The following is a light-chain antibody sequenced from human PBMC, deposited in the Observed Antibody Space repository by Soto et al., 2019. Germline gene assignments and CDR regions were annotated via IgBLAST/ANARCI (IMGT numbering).Light chain of an antibody. CDR2: KAS. CDR1: QTISSW. CDR3: QHYNSYSEA. J-gene: IGKJ1*01. Sequence: IQMSQSPSTLSGYVGDRVTITCRASQTISSWLAWYQQKPGKAPKLLIYKASTLKSGVPSRFSGSGSGTEFTLTISSLQPDDFATYYCQHYNSYSEAFGQGTKVDIK. V-gene: IGKV1-5*03.